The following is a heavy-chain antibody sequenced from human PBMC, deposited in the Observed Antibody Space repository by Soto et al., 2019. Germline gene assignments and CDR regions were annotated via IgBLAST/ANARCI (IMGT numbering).Heavy chain of an antibody. Sequence: SQTLSLTCAISGDSVSSNSAAWNWIRQSPSRGLEWLGRTYYRSKWYNDYAVSVKSRITINPDTSKNQFSLQLNSVTPEDTAVYYCAIDKQQLFFMRRVRHNWYHPSGQTTLVS. J-gene: IGHJ5*02. V-gene: IGHV6-1*01. CDR3: AIDKQQLFFMRRVRHNWYHP. CDR2: TYYRSKWYN. D-gene: IGHD6-13*01. CDR1: GDSVSSNSAA.